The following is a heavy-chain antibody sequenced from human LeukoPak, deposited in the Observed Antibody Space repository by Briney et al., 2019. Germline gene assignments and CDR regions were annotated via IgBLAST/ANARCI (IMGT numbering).Heavy chain of an antibody. Sequence: GASVKVSCKASGYTFTSYAMHWVRQAPGQRLEWMGWINAGNGNTKYSQKFQGRVTITRDTSASTAYMELSSLRSEDTAVYYCAREEAGHPDYYDSSGPVDYWGQGTLVTVSS. CDR1: GYTFTSYA. D-gene: IGHD3-22*01. J-gene: IGHJ4*02. CDR2: INAGNGNT. CDR3: AREEAGHPDYYDSSGPVDY. V-gene: IGHV1-3*01.